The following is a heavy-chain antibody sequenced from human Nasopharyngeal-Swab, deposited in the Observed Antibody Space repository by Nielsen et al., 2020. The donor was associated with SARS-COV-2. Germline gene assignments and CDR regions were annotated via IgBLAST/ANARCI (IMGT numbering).Heavy chain of an antibody. CDR2: IVLGIDKT. CDR1: GFTFSGSA. CDR3: ATLSAPRDGNNRAPMG. J-gene: IGHJ4*02. V-gene: IGHV1-58*01. Sequence: SVKVSCKASGFTFSGSAVQWVRQARGQRLEWIGWIVLGIDKTDYAQKFQDRVTITRDMSASTVYMQLSSLRSEDAALYYCATLSAPRDGNNRAPMGWGQGTLVTVSS. D-gene: IGHD5-24*01.